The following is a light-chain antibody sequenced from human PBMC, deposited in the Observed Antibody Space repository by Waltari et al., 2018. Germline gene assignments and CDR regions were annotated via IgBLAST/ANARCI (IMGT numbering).Light chain of an antibody. CDR3: QQYENLPYT. Sequence: DIQMTQSPSSLSASVGDRVTITCQATQDIRNYLNWHQQKPGKAPKLLIQDASNLETGVPSRFSGSGSGTDFTFTISSLQPEDVATYFCQQYENLPYTFGQGTKLEIK. V-gene: IGKV1-33*01. CDR2: DAS. CDR1: QDIRNY. J-gene: IGKJ2*01.